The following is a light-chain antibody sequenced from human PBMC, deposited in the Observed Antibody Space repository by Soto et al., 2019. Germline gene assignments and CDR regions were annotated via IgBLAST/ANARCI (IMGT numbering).Light chain of an antibody. CDR2: EVT. V-gene: IGLV2-23*02. CDR3: CSYAGSSTYVV. J-gene: IGLJ2*01. Sequence: QSALTQPASVSGSPGQSITISCTGTSSDVGSYNLVSWYQQLPGKAPKLMIYEVTKRPSGVSNRFSGSKSGNTASLTISRLQAEDEADYYCCSYAGSSTYVVFGGGTKLTVL. CDR1: SSDVGSYNL.